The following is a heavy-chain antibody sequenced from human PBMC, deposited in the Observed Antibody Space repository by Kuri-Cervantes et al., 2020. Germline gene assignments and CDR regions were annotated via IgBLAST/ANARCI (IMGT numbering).Heavy chain of an antibody. Sequence: GGSLRLSCAASGFTVSSNYMSWVRQAPGKGLEWVSAISGSGGSTYYADSVKGRFTISRDNSKNTLYLQMNSLRAEDTAVYYCAKDPPDTVAGGYYYYYMDVWGKGTTVTVSS. J-gene: IGHJ6*03. D-gene: IGHD4-11*01. V-gene: IGHV3-23*01. CDR1: GFTVSSNY. CDR3: AKDPPDTVAGGYYYYYMDV. CDR2: ISGSGGST.